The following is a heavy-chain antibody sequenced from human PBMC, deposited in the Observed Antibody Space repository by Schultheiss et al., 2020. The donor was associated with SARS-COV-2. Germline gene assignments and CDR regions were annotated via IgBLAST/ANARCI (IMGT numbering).Heavy chain of an antibody. V-gene: IGHV3-74*01. Sequence: GGSLRLSCAASGFTFSRYWMHWVRQAPGKGLVWVSRISSDGSSTSYADSVEGRFTISRDNAKNTLYLQMNSLRAEDTAVYYCVRETTGIVRSRYYSYMDVWGKGTTVTVSS. D-gene: IGHD1-1*01. J-gene: IGHJ6*03. CDR1: GFTFSRYW. CDR3: VRETTGIVRSRYYSYMDV. CDR2: ISSDGSST.